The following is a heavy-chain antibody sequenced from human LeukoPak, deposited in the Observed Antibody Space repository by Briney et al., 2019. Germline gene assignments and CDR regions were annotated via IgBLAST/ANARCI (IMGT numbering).Heavy chain of an antibody. CDR2: IYHSGST. CDR1: GYSISSGYY. Sequence: PSETLSLTCTVSGYSISSGYYWGWIRQPPGKGLEWIGSIYHSGSTYYNPSLKSRVTISVDTSKNQFSLKLSSVTAADTAVYYCARDSGGVSSWGQGTLVTVSS. V-gene: IGHV4-38-2*02. D-gene: IGHD5/OR15-5a*01. CDR3: ARDSGGVSS. J-gene: IGHJ4*02.